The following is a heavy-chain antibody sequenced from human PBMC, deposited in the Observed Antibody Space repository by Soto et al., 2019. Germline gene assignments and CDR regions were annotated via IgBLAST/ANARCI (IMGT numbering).Heavy chain of an antibody. CDR3: ARREYCSSTSCEGYGMDV. Sequence: ALVKVSCKASGYTFTGYYMHWVRQAPGQGLEWMGWINPNSGGTNYAQKFQGWVTMTRDTSISTAYMELSRLRSDDTAVYYCARREYCSSTSCEGYGMDVWGQGTTVTVSS. CDR1: GYTFTGYY. V-gene: IGHV1-2*04. J-gene: IGHJ6*02. CDR2: INPNSGGT. D-gene: IGHD2-2*01.